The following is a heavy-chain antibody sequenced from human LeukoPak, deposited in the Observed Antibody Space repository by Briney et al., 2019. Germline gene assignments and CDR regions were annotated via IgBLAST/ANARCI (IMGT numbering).Heavy chain of an antibody. V-gene: IGHV3-64D*06. CDR1: GFTFRTYS. J-gene: IGHJ4*02. CDR3: KTSPAATFDY. D-gene: IGHD2-15*01. Sequence: GGSLRLSCSASGFTFRTYSMHWVRQAPGKGLEYVSGIDNNGGGTFYADSVKGRFIISRDNPKNTLYLQMRSLRPEDTGVYYCKTSPAATFDYWGQGALVTVSS. CDR2: IDNNGGGT.